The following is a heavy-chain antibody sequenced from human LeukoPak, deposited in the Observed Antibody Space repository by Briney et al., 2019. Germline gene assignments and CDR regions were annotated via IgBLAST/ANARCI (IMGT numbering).Heavy chain of an antibody. Sequence: ASVKVSCKAYGYTFTGYYMHLVRQAPGQGLEWMGWINPNSGGTNYAQKFQGRVTMTRDTSISTAYMELSRLRSDDTAVYYCARASLLLLWFGELSNWGQGTLVTVSS. CDR2: INPNSGGT. CDR3: ARASLLLLWFGELSN. CDR1: GYTFTGYY. D-gene: IGHD3-10*01. V-gene: IGHV1-2*02. J-gene: IGHJ4*02.